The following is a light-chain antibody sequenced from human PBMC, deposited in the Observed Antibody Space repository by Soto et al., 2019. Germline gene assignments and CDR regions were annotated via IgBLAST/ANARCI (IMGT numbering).Light chain of an antibody. CDR1: QSVSSN. CDR2: DAS. Sequence: EIVMTQSPATLSVSPGEGATLSCRASQSVSSNLAWYQLKPGQAPRLLIYDASTRANGIPARFRGSGSGTEFTLTLSSLQSEDCAVYYCQQYNNWPRTFGQGTKVEIK. CDR3: QQYNNWPRT. J-gene: IGKJ1*01. V-gene: IGKV3-15*01.